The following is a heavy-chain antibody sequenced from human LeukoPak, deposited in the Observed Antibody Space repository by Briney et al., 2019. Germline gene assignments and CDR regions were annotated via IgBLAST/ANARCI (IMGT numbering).Heavy chain of an antibody. J-gene: IGHJ4*02. V-gene: IGHV1-8*03. CDR2: MNPNSGNT. D-gene: IGHD5-24*01. CDR3: ARGEMATMAGYFDY. CDR1: GYTFTTYD. Sequence: ASVKVSCKASGYTFTTYDINWVRQATGQGLEWMGWMNPNSGNTGYAQKFQGRVTITRNTSISTAYMELSSLRSEDTAVYYCARGEMATMAGYFDYWGQGTLVTISS.